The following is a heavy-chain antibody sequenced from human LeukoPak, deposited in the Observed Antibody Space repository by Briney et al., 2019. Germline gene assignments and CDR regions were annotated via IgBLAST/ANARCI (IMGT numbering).Heavy chain of an antibody. CDR3: ARVGDLGAFDI. D-gene: IGHD3-3*01. CDR2: IYTSGST. Sequence: PSETLSLTCTVSGGSISSGSYYWSWIRQPAGKGLEWIGRIYTSGSTNYNPSLKSRVTISVDTSKNQFSQKLSSVTAADTAVYYCARVGDLGAFDIWGQGTMVTVSS. CDR1: GGSISSGSYY. V-gene: IGHV4-61*02. J-gene: IGHJ3*02.